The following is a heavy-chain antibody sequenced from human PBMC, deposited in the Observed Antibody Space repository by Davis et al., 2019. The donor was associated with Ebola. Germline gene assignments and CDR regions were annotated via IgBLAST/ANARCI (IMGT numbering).Heavy chain of an antibody. D-gene: IGHD3-22*01. V-gene: IGHV4-59*01. CDR1: GFTFSNAW. CDR2: IYYSGST. J-gene: IGHJ3*02. Sequence: ESLKISCAASGFTFSNAWMSWIRQPPGKGLEWIGYIYYSGSTNYNPSLKSRVTISVDTSKNQFSLKLSSVTAADTAVYYCARDHRTYYYDSSGYYSNDAFDIWGQGTMVTVSS. CDR3: ARDHRTYYYDSSGYYSNDAFDI.